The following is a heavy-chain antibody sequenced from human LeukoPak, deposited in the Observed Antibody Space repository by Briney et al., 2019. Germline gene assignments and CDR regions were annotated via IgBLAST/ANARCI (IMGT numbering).Heavy chain of an antibody. CDR2: ISSSGSTI. D-gene: IGHD3-22*01. Sequence: GGSLRLSCAASGFTFSDYYMSWIRQAPGRGLEWVSYISSSGSTIYYADSVKGRFTISRDNAKNSLYLQMNSLRAEDTAVYYCARDHPLPANSTMIVVVMPRRDYYYYGMDVWGQGTTVTVSS. CDR1: GFTFSDYY. J-gene: IGHJ6*02. CDR3: ARDHPLPANSTMIVVVMPRRDYYYYGMDV. V-gene: IGHV3-11*01.